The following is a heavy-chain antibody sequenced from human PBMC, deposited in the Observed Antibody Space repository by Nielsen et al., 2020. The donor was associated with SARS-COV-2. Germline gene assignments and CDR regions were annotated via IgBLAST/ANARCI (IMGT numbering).Heavy chain of an antibody. CDR1: GFTFSDYY. Sequence: GGSLRLSCAASGFTFSDYYMSWIRQAPGKGLEWVSYISSSSSYTNYADSVKGRFTISRDNAKNSLYLQMNSLRAEDTAVYYCARQWGSSSSNWFDPWDQGTLVTVSS. CDR3: ARQWGSSSSNWFDP. D-gene: IGHD6-13*01. V-gene: IGHV3-11*03. CDR2: ISSSSSYT. J-gene: IGHJ5*02.